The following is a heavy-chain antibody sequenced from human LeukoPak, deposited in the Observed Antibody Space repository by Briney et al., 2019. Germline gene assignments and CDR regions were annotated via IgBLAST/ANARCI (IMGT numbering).Heavy chain of an antibody. J-gene: IGHJ4*02. V-gene: IGHV3-66*01. CDR3: ARDVGSGTSAAY. D-gene: IGHD3-10*01. CDR1: GFTVSSIY. Sequence: PGGSLRLSCATSGFTVSSIYMSWVRQAPGKGLEWVSIIYSDGSTYYADSVKGRFTISTDNSKNTLYLQMNSLRAEDTAVYYCARDVGSGTSAAYWGQGTLVTVSS. CDR2: IYSDGST.